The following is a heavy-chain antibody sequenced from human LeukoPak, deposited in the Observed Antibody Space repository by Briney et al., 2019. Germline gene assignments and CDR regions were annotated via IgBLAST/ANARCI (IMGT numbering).Heavy chain of an antibody. J-gene: IGHJ5*02. CDR1: GGSISSSNW. V-gene: IGHV4-4*02. Sequence: SGTLSLTCAVSGGSISSSNWWSWVRQPPGKGLEWIGEIYHSGSTNYNSSLKSRVTISVDKSENQFSLKLSSVTAADTAVYYCARGITMTHEVWFDPWGQGTLVTVSS. CDR3: ARGITMTHEVWFDP. CDR2: IYHSGST. D-gene: IGHD3-22*01.